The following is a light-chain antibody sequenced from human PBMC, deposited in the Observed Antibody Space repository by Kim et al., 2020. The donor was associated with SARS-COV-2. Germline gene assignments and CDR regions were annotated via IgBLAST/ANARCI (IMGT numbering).Light chain of an antibody. CDR3: CSYARGYKLM. CDR2: DVI. V-gene: IGLV2-11*01. J-gene: IGLJ3*02. Sequence: QSALTQPRSVSGSPGQSVTISCTGTSNDVGDYNYVSWYQHHPGKAPKLVIYDVIKRPSGVPDRFSGSKSGSTASLNISGLQADDEADYYCCSYARGYKLMFGGGTQLTVL. CDR1: SNDVGDYNY.